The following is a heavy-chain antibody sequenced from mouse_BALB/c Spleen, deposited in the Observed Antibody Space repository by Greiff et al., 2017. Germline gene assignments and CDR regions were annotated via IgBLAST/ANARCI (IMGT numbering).Heavy chain of an antibody. CDR2: IWSGGST. CDR1: GFSLTCYG. CDR3: ARNSHYHYFDY. D-gene: IGHD1-2*01. Sequence: VQLQQSGPGLVQPSQSLSITCTVSGFSLTCYGVHWVRQSPGKGLEWLGVIWSGGSTDYNAAFISRLSISKDNSKSQVFFKMNSLQANDTAIYYCARNSHYHYFDYWGQGTTLTVSS. V-gene: IGHV2-2*02. J-gene: IGHJ2*01.